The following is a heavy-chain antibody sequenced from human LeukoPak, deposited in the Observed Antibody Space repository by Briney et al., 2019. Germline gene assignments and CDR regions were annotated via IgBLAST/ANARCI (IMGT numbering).Heavy chain of an antibody. Sequence: SETLSLTCTVSGGSISSSSYYCGWIRQPPGKGLEWIGSIYYSGSTYYNPSLKSRVTISGDTSKTQFSLKLGSVTAADTAVYYCARQMITSYYYDSSGSRAFDNWGQGTMVTVSS. CDR3: ARQMITSYYYDSSGSRAFDN. CDR2: IYYSGST. CDR1: GGSISSSSYY. V-gene: IGHV4-39*01. D-gene: IGHD3-22*01. J-gene: IGHJ3*02.